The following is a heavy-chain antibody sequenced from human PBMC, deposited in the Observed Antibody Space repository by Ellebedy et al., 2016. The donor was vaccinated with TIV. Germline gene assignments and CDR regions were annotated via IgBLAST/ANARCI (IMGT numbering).Heavy chain of an antibody. D-gene: IGHD7-27*01. Sequence: PGGSLRLSCAAYGFTFSSSWMHWVRQAPGKGLVWVSRINSDGSSTSYADSVKGRFTISRDNAKNTLYLQMNSLRAEDTAVYYCARDHPLGIENFDYWGQGTLVTVSS. CDR2: INSDGSST. CDR3: ARDHPLGIENFDY. V-gene: IGHV3-74*01. J-gene: IGHJ4*02. CDR1: GFTFSSSW.